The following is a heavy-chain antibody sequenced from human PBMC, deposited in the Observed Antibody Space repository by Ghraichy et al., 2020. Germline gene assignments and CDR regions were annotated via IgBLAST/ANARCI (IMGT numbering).Heavy chain of an antibody. J-gene: IGHJ3*02. Sequence: SETLSLTCAVYGGSFSGYYWSWIRQPPGMGLEWIGEINHSGSTNYNPSLKSRVTISVDTSKNQFSLKVSSVTAADTAVYYCARGEGVTAAGTPEDRAFDMWGQGTMVTASS. CDR2: INHSGST. CDR1: GGSFSGYY. D-gene: IGHD6-13*01. CDR3: ARGEGVTAAGTPEDRAFDM. V-gene: IGHV4-34*01.